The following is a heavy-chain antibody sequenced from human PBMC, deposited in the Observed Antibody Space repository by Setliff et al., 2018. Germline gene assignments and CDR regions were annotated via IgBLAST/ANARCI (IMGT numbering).Heavy chain of an antibody. V-gene: IGHV4-31*03. Sequence: SETLSLTCTVSGGSISSGSYYWTWIRQHPGKGLEWIGYIYYIGSTYYNPSLKSRVTISVDTSQNQFSLRLSSVTAADTAVYYCARGTTNLNYYYYMDVWGKGTMVTVSS. D-gene: IGHD4-4*01. CDR2: IYYIGST. CDR3: ARGTTNLNYYYYMDV. J-gene: IGHJ6*03. CDR1: GGSISSGSYY.